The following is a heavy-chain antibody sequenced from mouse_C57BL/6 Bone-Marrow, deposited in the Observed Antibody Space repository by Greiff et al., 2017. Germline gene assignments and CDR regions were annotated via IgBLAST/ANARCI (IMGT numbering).Heavy chain of an antibody. CDR1: GFTFSSYG. J-gene: IGHJ4*01. D-gene: IGHD1-1*01. Sequence: EVKVEESGGDLVKPGGSLKLSCAASGFTFSSYGMSWVRQTPDKRLEWVATISSGGSYTDYPDSVKGRFTITRDNAKNTLYLQMSSLKSEDTAMYYCARHGNYVPYYAMDYWGQGTSVTVSS. V-gene: IGHV5-6*02. CDR2: ISSGGSYT. CDR3: ARHGNYVPYYAMDY.